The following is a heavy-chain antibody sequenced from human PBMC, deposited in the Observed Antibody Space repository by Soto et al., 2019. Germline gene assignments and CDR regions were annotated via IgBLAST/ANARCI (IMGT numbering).Heavy chain of an antibody. CDR2: IDYSGST. Sequence: QVQLQESGPGLVKPSETLSLTCTVSGGSISSYYWSWIRQPPGKGLEWIGYIDYSGSTNYNPSLKSRVTISVDTSKNQFSLKLSSVTAADTAVYYCARYNWYFDLWGRGTLVTVSS. J-gene: IGHJ2*01. CDR1: GGSISSYY. V-gene: IGHV4-59*01. CDR3: ARYNWYFDL.